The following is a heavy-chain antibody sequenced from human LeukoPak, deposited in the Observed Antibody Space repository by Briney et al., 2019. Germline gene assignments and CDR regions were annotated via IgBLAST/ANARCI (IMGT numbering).Heavy chain of an antibody. CDR2: IYYSGST. J-gene: IGHJ3*02. Sequence: PSQTLSLTCTVSGGSISSGDYYWSWIRQPPGKGLEWIGYIYYSGSTYYNPSLKSRVTISVDTSKNQFSLKLSSVTAADTAVYYCARVLAAVAGPGSAFDIWGQGTMVTVSS. CDR1: GGSISSGDYY. CDR3: ARVLAAVAGPGSAFDI. D-gene: IGHD6-19*01. V-gene: IGHV4-30-4*01.